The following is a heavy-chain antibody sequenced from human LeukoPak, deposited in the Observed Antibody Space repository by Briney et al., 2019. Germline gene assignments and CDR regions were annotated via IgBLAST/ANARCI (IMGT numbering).Heavy chain of an antibody. CDR1: GYSISSGYY. V-gene: IGHV4-38-2*02. CDR3: ARAPGGYSSSWYDY. CDR2: IYYSGST. J-gene: IGHJ4*02. D-gene: IGHD6-13*01. Sequence: SETTSLTCTVSGYSISSGYYWGGIRQPPGKGLEWIGSIYYSGSTYYNPSLKSRVTISVDTSKNQFSLKLSSVTAADTAVYYCARAPGGYSSSWYDYWGQGTLVTVSS.